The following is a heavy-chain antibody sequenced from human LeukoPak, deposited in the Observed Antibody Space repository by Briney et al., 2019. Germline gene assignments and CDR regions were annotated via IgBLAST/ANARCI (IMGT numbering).Heavy chain of an antibody. CDR1: GFTFSSYS. V-gene: IGHV3-21*01. J-gene: IGHJ6*03. D-gene: IGHD3-10*01. CDR2: ISSSSSYI. CDR3: ARNYYGSGSSYYYYYYYMDV. Sequence: GGSLRLSCVASGFTFSSYSMNWVRQAPGKGLEWVSSISSSSSYIYYADSVKGRFTISRDNAKNSLYLQMNSLRAEDTAVYYCARNYYGSGSSYYYYYYYMDVWGKGTTVTISS.